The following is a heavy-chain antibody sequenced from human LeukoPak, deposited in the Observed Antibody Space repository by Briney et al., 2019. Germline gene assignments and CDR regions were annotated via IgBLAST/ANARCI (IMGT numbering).Heavy chain of an antibody. V-gene: IGHV3-23*01. CDR2: ISGSGGRR. J-gene: IGHJ4*02. CDR1: GFNFNNYA. CDR3: AKDNFNRGWSRLLDY. D-gene: IGHD6-19*01. Sequence: GGSLRLSCVASGFNFNNYAMHWVRQAPGKGLEWVSAISGSGGRRYYADSVEGRFTISRDNAKNRLHLQMDSLRAADTALYYCAKDNFNRGWSRLLDYWGQGTLVTVS.